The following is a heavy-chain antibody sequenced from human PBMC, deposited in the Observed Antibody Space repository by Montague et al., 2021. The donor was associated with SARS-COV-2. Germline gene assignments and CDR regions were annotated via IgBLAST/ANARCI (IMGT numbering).Heavy chain of an antibody. V-gene: IGHV2-70*20. J-gene: IGHJ4*02. CDR3: ARSLYDILTGYYLPFDY. CDR2: IDWDDNK. D-gene: IGHD3-9*01. Sequence: PALVKPTQTLTLTCTFSGFSLSTSGMCVSWVRQPPGKALGWLALIDWDDNKFYSTSLKTRLTISKDTSKNQVVLTMTNVDPVDTATYYCARSLYDILTGYYLPFDYWGQGTLVTVSS. CDR1: GFSLSTSGMC.